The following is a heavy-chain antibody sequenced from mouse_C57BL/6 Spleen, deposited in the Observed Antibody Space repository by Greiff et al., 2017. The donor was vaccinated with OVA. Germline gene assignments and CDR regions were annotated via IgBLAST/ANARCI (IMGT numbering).Heavy chain of an antibody. D-gene: IGHD2-2*01. CDR3: TRGTMVTTLDY. CDR2: INPGSDYT. J-gene: IGHJ2*01. V-gene: IGHV1-4*01. Sequence: QVQLKESGAELARPGVSVKMSCKASGYTFTSHTMHWVKQRPGQGLEWIGYINPGSDYTKYNQKFKDKATLTADKSSSTAYLQLSSLTSKESAVYYCTRGTMVTTLDYWGQGTTLTVSS. CDR1: GYTFTSHT.